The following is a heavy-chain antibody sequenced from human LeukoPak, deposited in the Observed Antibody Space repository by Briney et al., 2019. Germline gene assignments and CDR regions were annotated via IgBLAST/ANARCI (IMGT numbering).Heavy chain of an antibody. D-gene: IGHD3-22*01. V-gene: IGHV4-59*01. J-gene: IGHJ4*02. CDR3: ARGTYYYDSSGYSAYYFDY. Sequence: SETLSLTRTVSGGSISSYYWSWIRQPPGKGLEWIGYIYYSGSTNYNPSLKSRVTISVDTSKNQFSLKLSSVTAADTAVYYCARGTYYYDSSGYSAYYFDYWGQGTLVTVSS. CDR2: IYYSGST. CDR1: GGSISSYY.